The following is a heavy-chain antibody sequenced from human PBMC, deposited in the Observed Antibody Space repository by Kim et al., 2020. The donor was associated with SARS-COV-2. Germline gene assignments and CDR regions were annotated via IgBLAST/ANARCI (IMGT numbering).Heavy chain of an antibody. J-gene: IGHJ4*02. CDR3: ARDRESDPYLVRGVSLDY. D-gene: IGHD3-10*01. CDR1: GFTFSSYW. V-gene: IGHV3-74*01. CDR2: INSDGSST. Sequence: GGSLRLSCAASGFTFSSYWMHWVRQAPGKGLVWVSRINSDGSSTSYADSVKGRFTISRDNAKNTLYLQMNSLRAEDTAVYYCARDRESDPYLVRGVSLDYWGQGTLVTVSS.